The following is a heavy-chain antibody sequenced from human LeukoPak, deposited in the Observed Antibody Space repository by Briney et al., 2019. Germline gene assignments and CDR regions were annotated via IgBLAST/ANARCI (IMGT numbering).Heavy chain of an antibody. J-gene: IGHJ5*02. D-gene: IGHD1-26*01. V-gene: IGHV1-2*02. Sequence: ASVKVSCKASGYTFTGYYMHWVRQAPGQGLEWMGWINPNSGGTNYAQKFQGRVTMTRDTSISTAYMELSRLRSDDTAVYYCAKNPGLCGSYYRDWFDPWGQGTLVTVSS. CDR1: GYTFTGYY. CDR3: AKNPGLCGSYYRDWFDP. CDR2: INPNSGGT.